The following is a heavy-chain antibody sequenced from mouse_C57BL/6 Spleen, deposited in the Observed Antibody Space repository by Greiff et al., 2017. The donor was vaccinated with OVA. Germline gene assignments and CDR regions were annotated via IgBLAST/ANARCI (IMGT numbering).Heavy chain of an antibody. V-gene: IGHV1-69*01. D-gene: IGHD2-4*01. CDR1: GYTFTSYW. CDR2: IDPSDSYT. J-gene: IGHJ2*01. CDR3: ARGGDYDGAFDY. Sequence: QVQLQQPGAELVMPGASVKLSCKASGYTFTSYWMHWVKQRPGQGLAWIGEIDPSDSYTNYNQKFKGKSTLTVYKSSSTAYMQLSSLTSEDSAVYYCARGGDYDGAFDYWGQGTTLTVSS.